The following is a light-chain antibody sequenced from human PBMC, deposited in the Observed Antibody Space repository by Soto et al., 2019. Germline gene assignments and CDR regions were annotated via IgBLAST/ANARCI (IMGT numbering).Light chain of an antibody. CDR2: KAS. J-gene: IGKJ1*01. V-gene: IGKV1-5*03. Sequence: DIQMTQSPSTLCGAVGGRVTITCRASQTISSWLGWYQQKPRKAPKLLVYKASTLRSGVPSRFSERGSGTGFTLTIRSLQPDDFATYYCQPYNSYSEAFGQATKVDI. CDR3: QPYNSYSEA. CDR1: QTISSW.